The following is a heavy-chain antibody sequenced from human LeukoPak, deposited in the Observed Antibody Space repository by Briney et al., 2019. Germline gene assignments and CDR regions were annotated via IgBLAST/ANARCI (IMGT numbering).Heavy chain of an antibody. D-gene: IGHD1-14*01. V-gene: IGHV4-38-2*02. CDR2: IYHSGST. Sequence: PSETLSLTCTVSGYSISSGYYWGWIRQPPGKGLEWIGSIYHSGSTYYNPSLKSRVTMSIDTSKNQFSLQLVSVTAADTAVYFCASFGNSAFDIWGQGTMVTVSS. CDR1: GYSISSGYY. J-gene: IGHJ3*02. CDR3: ASFGNSAFDI.